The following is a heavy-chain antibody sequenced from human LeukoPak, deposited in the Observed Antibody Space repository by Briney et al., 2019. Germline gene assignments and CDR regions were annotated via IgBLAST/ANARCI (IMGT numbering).Heavy chain of an antibody. V-gene: IGHV3-23*01. CDR1: GFTFSSYA. CDR3: AKGYYSTIDF. J-gene: IGHJ4*02. Sequence: GGSLRLSCAASGFTFSSYAISWVRQAPGKGLEWVSAVSGTGGSTYYAESVKGRFTISRDNSKNTVSLQMNSLRADDTAVYYCAKGYYSTIDFWGQGTLVIVSS. CDR2: VSGTGGST. D-gene: IGHD4-11*01.